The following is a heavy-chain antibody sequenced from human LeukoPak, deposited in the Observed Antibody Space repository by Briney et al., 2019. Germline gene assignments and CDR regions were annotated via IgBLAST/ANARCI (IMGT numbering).Heavy chain of an antibody. Sequence: PSGTLSLTCTVSGCSISNSSYYWGWIPQPPGKGRGWIGSIYYSRSTYYNPSLKSRVTISVDTSKNQFSLKLSYVTAADTAVYYWARDRPGIAASWGRGTLVTVSS. CDR2: IYYSRST. J-gene: IGHJ5*02. D-gene: IGHD6-13*01. CDR3: ARDRPGIAAS. CDR1: GCSISNSSYY. V-gene: IGHV4-39*07.